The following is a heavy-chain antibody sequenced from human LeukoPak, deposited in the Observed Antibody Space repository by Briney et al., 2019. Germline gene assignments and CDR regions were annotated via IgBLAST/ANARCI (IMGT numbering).Heavy chain of an antibody. CDR3: ARDEGYSSGWGYMDV. Sequence: ASVKVSCKASGYTFTSYGISWVRQAPGQGLEWMGGIIPIFGTANYAQKFQGRVTITADKSTSTAYMELSSLRSEDTAVYYCARDEGYSSGWGYMDVWGKGTTVTVSS. CDR2: IIPIFGTA. V-gene: IGHV1-69*06. J-gene: IGHJ6*03. CDR1: GYTFTSYG. D-gene: IGHD6-19*01.